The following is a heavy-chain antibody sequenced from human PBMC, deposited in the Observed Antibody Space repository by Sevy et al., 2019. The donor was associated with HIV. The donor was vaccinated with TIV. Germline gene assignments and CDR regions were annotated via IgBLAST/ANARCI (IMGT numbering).Heavy chain of an antibody. J-gene: IGHJ4*02. D-gene: IGHD2-21*02. CDR2: INPTDGST. CDR3: ARDTVVVTSTRGFDY. CDR1: GYTFTNFY. Sequence: ASVKVSCKASGYTFTNFYVHWVRQAPGQGLEWMGLINPTDGSTHYAPIFQGRLTLTRETSTSTAYVELSSLMSEDTAIYYCARDTVVVTSTRGFDYWGQGTLVTVSS. V-gene: IGHV1-46*01.